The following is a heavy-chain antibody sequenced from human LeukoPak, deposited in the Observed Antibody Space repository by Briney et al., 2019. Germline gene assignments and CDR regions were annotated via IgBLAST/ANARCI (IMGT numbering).Heavy chain of an antibody. CDR2: ISGSGGNT. CDR1: GFTFSSYA. Sequence: PGGSLRLSCAASGFTFSSYATNWVRQAPGKGLEWVSAISGSGGNTYYADSVKGRFTISRDNSKNTLYLQMNSLRAEDTAVFYCAKGTYYDSSAYYYASTFDYWGQGTLVTVSS. V-gene: IGHV3-23*01. J-gene: IGHJ4*02. D-gene: IGHD3-22*01. CDR3: AKGTYYDSSAYYYASTFDY.